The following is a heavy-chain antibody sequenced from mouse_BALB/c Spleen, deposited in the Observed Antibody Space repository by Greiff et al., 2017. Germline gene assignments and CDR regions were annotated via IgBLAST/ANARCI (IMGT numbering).Heavy chain of an antibody. Sequence: VQLQQSGPELVRPGVSVKISCKGSGYTFTDYAMHWVKQSHAKSLEWIGVISTYYGNTNYNQKFKGKATMTVDKSSSTAYMELARLTSEDSAIYYCARSGEGGYFDYWGQGTTLTVSS. CDR3: ARSGEGGYFDY. V-gene: IGHV1-67*01. J-gene: IGHJ2*01. CDR2: ISTYYGNT. CDR1: GYTFTDYA.